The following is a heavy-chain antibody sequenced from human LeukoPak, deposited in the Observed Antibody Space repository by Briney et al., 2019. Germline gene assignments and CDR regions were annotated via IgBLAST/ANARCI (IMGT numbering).Heavy chain of an antibody. CDR1: GGSISSSSYY. J-gene: IGHJ4*02. CDR3: ARDRARRGIDY. V-gene: IGHV4-39*02. CDR2: IYYSGST. D-gene: IGHD3-10*01. Sequence: SETLSLTCTVSGGSISSSSYYWGWIRQPPGKGLEWIGSIYYSGSTYYNPSHKSRVTISVDTSKNQFSLKLSSVTAADTAVYYCARDRARRGIDYWGQGTLVTVSS.